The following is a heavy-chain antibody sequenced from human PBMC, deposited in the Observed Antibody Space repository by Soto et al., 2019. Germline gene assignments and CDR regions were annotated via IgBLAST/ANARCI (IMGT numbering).Heavy chain of an antibody. CDR3: ARVVPGAEAWFGP. CDR2: ISLYSDGA. Sequence: QVQLVQSGGEVKWPGASVKVSCKTSGYTFSNYGITWVRQAPGQPLEWLGWISLYSDGANYAQKFQGRVSMTTDTSTTTAYMELRSLRSDDTAVYYYARVVPGAEAWFGPWGQGTLVTVSS. V-gene: IGHV1-18*01. CDR1: GYTFSNYG. D-gene: IGHD2-2*01. J-gene: IGHJ5*02.